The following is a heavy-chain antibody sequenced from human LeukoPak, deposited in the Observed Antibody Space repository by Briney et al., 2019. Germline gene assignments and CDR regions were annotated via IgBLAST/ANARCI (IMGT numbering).Heavy chain of an antibody. CDR2: IKQDESKK. J-gene: IGHJ4*02. V-gene: IGHV3-7*01. Sequence: GGSLRLSCAVSGFTFSDYWWSWVRQAPGKGLEWVANIKQDESKKYYVDSVKGRFTISRDNAKKSLYLQMNNLRAEDTAVYYCARDVSSFHYWGQGTPVTVSP. CDR1: GFTFSDYW. CDR3: ARDVSSFHY.